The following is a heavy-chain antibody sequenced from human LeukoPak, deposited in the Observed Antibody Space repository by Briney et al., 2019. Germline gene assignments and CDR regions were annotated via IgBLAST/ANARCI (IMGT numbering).Heavy chain of an antibody. V-gene: IGHV3-23*01. J-gene: IGHJ4*02. CDR2: ITSRGEST. Sequence: PGGSLRLSCAASGFTFSIYAMSWERQAPGKGLQWVSSITSRGESTWYVDSVKGRFTITRDNSENTLYLQMHSLRAEDTAVYYCARDRPNYYGSDGHYYRRDGDYWGRGTLVSVSS. CDR1: GFTFSIYA. D-gene: IGHD3-22*01. CDR3: ARDRPNYYGSDGHYYRRDGDY.